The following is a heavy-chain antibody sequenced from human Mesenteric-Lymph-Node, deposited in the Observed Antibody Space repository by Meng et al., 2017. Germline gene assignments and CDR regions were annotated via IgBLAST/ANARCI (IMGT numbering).Heavy chain of an antibody. CDR2: ISWNSGSI. CDR1: GFTFDDYA. D-gene: IGHD6-13*01. J-gene: IGHJ4*02. Sequence: SCAASGFTFDDYAMHWVRQAPGKGLEWVSGISWNSGSIGYADSVKGRFTISRDNSKSTLYLQMNSLRAEDTAVYYCARDGAAAGYFDYWGQGTLVTVSS. CDR3: ARDGAAAGYFDY. V-gene: IGHV3-9*01.